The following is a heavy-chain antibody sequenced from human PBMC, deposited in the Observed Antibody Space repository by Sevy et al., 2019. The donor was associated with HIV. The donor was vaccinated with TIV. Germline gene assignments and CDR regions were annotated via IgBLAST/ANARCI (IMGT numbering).Heavy chain of an antibody. J-gene: IGHJ4*02. CDR1: GFTFNKAW. CDR3: TTKGGFWSGYQYFDY. Sequence: GGSLRLSCAASGFTFNKAWMTWVRQAPGKGLEWVGRIKSNGDGGTTDDTAPVKGRFTISRDDSKNTLYLQMNSLKTEETAVYYCTTKGGFWSGYQYFDYWGQGTLVTVSS. CDR2: IKSNGDGGTT. V-gene: IGHV3-15*01. D-gene: IGHD3-3*01.